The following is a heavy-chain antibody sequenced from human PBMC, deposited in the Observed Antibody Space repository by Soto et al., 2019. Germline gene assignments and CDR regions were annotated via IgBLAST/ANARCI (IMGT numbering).Heavy chain of an antibody. CDR2: IYYSGST. Sequence: SETLSLTCTVSGGSISSSSYYWGWIRQPPGKGLEWIGSIYYSGSTYYNPSLKSRVTISVDTSKNQFSLKLSSVTAADTAVYYCARHPLVMVRGVRNYGMDVWGQGTTVTVSS. V-gene: IGHV4-39*01. J-gene: IGHJ6*02. CDR3: ARHPLVMVRGVRNYGMDV. CDR1: GGSISSSSYY. D-gene: IGHD3-10*01.